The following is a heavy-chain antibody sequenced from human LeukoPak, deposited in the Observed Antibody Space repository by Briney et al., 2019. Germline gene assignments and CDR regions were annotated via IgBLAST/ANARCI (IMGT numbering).Heavy chain of an antibody. CDR1: GFTFTNHW. Sequence: GGSLRLSCAASGFTFTNHWMSWVRQAPGKGLEWVANIKQDGSEQYYVDSVKGRFTISRDNSKNTLYLQMGSLRAEDMAVYYCARAGSVSSGWYSAFDIWGQGTMVTVSS. J-gene: IGHJ3*02. CDR3: ARAGSVSSGWYSAFDI. V-gene: IGHV3-7*01. CDR2: IKQDGSEQ. D-gene: IGHD6-19*01.